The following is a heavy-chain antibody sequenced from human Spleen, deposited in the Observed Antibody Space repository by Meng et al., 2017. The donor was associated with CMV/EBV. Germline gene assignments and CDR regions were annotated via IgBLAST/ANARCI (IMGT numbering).Heavy chain of an antibody. V-gene: IGHV3-23*03. CDR2: IYSGGSST. Sequence: GFPFSSYAMSWVRQAPGKGLEWVSIIYSGGSSTYYVDSVKGRFTISRDNSKNTLYLQMNSLRAEDTAVYYCAKFSTAMVTGWLDYWGQGALVTVSS. J-gene: IGHJ4*02. D-gene: IGHD5-18*01. CDR1: GFPFSSYA. CDR3: AKFSTAMVTGWLDY.